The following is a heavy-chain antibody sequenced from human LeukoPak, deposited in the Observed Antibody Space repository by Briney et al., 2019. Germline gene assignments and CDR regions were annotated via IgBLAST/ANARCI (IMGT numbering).Heavy chain of an antibody. V-gene: IGHV3-30*01. J-gene: IGHJ6*03. CDR1: GFTLSSYA. D-gene: IGHD1-1*01. CDR2: ISYDGGNE. CDR3: ARGRINSYFHSYMDV. Sequence: GRSLRLSCAASGFTLSSYAIHWVRQAPGKGLEWVAVISYDGGNEYYADSVKGRFTISRDNSKNTLYLQMNSLRAEDTAVYYCARGRINSYFHSYMDVWGKGTTVTVSS.